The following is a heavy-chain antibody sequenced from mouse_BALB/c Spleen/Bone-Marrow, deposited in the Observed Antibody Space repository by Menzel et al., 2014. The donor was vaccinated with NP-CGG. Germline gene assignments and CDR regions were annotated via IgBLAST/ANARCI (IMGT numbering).Heavy chain of an antibody. CDR1: GFNIKDTY. CDR3: ASYYYGSYGFAY. D-gene: IGHD1-1*01. Sequence: EVQLQESGAELVKPGASVKLSCTASGFNIKDTYMHWVKQRPEQGLEWIGRIDPANGNTKYDPKFQGKATITADTSSNTAYLQISSLTSEDTAVYYCASYYYGSYGFAYWGQGTLVTVSA. V-gene: IGHV14-3*02. CDR2: IDPANGNT. J-gene: IGHJ3*01.